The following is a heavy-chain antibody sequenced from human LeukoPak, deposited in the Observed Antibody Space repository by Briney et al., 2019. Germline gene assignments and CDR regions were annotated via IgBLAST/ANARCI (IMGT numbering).Heavy chain of an antibody. J-gene: IGHJ5*02. V-gene: IGHV3-23*01. Sequence: GGSLRLSCTASGFTFNNYAMSWVRQAPGEGLEWVSGISGGGDHTNYVDSVKGRFTISRDNSKNTLCLQMKSLRVEDTAVYYCAKAGTYYASGSFSDHWGQGTLVTVSS. CDR3: AKAGTYYASGSFSDH. D-gene: IGHD3-10*01. CDR1: GFTFNNYA. CDR2: ISGGGDHT.